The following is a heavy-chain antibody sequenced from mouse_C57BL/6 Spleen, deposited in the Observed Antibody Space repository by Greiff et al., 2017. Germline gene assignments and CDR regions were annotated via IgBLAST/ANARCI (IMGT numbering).Heavy chain of an antibody. CDR2: IDPEDGDT. J-gene: IGHJ2*01. D-gene: IGHD1-1*01. CDR3: IAYGSSDGNYFDY. V-gene: IGHV14-1*01. CDR1: GFNIKDYY. Sequence: VQLKESGAELVRPGASVKLSCTASGFNIKDYYMHWVKQRPEQGLEWIGRIDPEDGDTEYAPKFQGKATMTADTSSNTAYLQLSSLTSEDTAVYYCIAYGSSDGNYFDYWGQGTTLTVSS.